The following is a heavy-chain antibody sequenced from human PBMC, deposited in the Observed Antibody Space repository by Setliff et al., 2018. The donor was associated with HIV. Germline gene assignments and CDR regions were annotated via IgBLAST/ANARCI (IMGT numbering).Heavy chain of an antibody. CDR3: ARSPVGTPEYYFDY. CDR2: IYTTGST. J-gene: IGHJ4*02. Sequence: SETLSLTCTVSGGSISGHYWSWIRQPPGKGLEWIGHIYTTGSTNYNPSLKSRVTISVDTSKNQFSLRLSSVTAADTALYYCARSPVGTPEYYFDYWGQGTLVTVSS. D-gene: IGHD1-26*01. V-gene: IGHV4-4*08. CDR1: GGSISGHY.